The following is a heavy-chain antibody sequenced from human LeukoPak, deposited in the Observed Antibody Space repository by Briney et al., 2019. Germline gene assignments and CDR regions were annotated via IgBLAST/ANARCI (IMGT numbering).Heavy chain of an antibody. V-gene: IGHV3-7*03. J-gene: IGHJ5*02. D-gene: IGHD2-2*01. Sequence: GRSLRLSCAASGFTFSSYAMHWVRQAPGKGLEWVANIKQDGSEKYYVDSVKGRFTISRDNAKNSLYLQMNSLRAEDTAVYYCATPTLGYCSSTSCYDGWFDPWGQGTLVTVSS. CDR3: ATPTLGYCSSTSCYDGWFDP. CDR2: IKQDGSEK. CDR1: GFTFSSYA.